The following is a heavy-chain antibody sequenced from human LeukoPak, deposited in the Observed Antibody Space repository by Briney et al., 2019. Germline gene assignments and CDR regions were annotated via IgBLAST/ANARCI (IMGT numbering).Heavy chain of an antibody. D-gene: IGHD3-3*01. CDR3: AREGVDYDFWSGYYKYYYYYYMDV. J-gene: IGHJ6*03. V-gene: IGHV4-39*07. CDR1: GGSISSSSDY. CDR2: IYYHENT. Sequence: SETLSLTCTVSGGSISSSSDYWGWIRQAPGKGLEWIGSIYYHENTYYNSSLKSRVTISVDTSKNQFSLKLSSVTAADTAVYYCAREGVDYDFWSGYYKYYYYYYMDVWGKGTTVTVSS.